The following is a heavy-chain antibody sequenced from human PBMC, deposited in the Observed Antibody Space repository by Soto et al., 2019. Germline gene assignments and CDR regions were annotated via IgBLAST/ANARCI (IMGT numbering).Heavy chain of an antibody. CDR2: IFPIFATT. Sequence: SEKVSCKVSGGTFSTYPISWVRQAPGQGLEGVGEIFPIFATTNLAQNFKCRVTITADKSTSSVYMELTSLRSDDTALYYCVRVRGGTREWYGYASWGQGTRVT. CDR3: VRVRGGTREWYGYAS. CDR1: GGTFSTYP. V-gene: IGHV1-69*06. D-gene: IGHD3-3*01. J-gene: IGHJ5*01.